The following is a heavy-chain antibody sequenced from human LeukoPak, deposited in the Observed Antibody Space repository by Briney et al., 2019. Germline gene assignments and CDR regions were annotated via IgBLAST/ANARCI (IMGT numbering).Heavy chain of an antibody. Sequence: GSLRLSCAASGFTFSSYGMSWVRQAPGKGLEWVSVISGSGDNTHYADSVKGRFTISRDNSKNTLYLQLNSLRAEDTAVYYCAGPSLGGYCSGGSCYYYWGQGTLVTVSS. V-gene: IGHV3-23*01. CDR2: ISGSGDNT. CDR1: GFTFSSYG. D-gene: IGHD2-15*01. CDR3: AGPSLGGYCSGGSCYYY. J-gene: IGHJ4*02.